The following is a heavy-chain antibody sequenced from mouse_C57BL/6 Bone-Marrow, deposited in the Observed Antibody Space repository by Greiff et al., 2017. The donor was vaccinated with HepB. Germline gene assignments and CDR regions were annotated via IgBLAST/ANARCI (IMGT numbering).Heavy chain of an antibody. D-gene: IGHD1-1*02. Sequence: DVQLVESGGDLVKPGGSLKLSCAASGFTFSSYGMSWVRQTPDKRLEWVATISSGGSYTYYPDSVKGRFTISRDNAKNTLYLQMSSLKSEDTAMYYCARQTIPFAYWGQGTLVTVSA. V-gene: IGHV5-6*01. J-gene: IGHJ3*01. CDR2: ISSGGSYT. CDR1: GFTFSSYG. CDR3: ARQTIPFAY.